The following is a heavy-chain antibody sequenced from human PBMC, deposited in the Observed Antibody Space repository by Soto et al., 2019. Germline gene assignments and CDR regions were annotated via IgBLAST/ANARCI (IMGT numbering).Heavy chain of an antibody. CDR2: IIPIFGTA. Sequence: SVKLSCKASGGTFSSYAISWVRQAPGQGLEWMGGIIPIFGTANYAQKFQGWVTMTRDTSISTAYMELSRLRSDDTAVYYCARGGAPGGNSPLAFQHWGQGTLVTVSS. D-gene: IGHD2-21*02. CDR1: GGTFSSYA. V-gene: IGHV1-69*05. CDR3: ARGGAPGGNSPLAFQH. J-gene: IGHJ1*01.